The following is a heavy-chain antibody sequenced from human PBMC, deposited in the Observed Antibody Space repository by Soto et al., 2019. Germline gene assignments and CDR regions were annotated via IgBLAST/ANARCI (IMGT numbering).Heavy chain of an antibody. J-gene: IGHJ6*02. CDR1: GFTFSSYS. CDR3: ATLGYCTNGVCFASYYYYGMDV. V-gene: IGHV3-21*01. Sequence: GGSLRLSCAASGFTFSSYSMNWVRQAPGKGLEWVSSISSSSSYIYYADSVKGRFTISRDNAKNSLYLQMNSLRAEDTAVYYCATLGYCTNGVCFASYYYYGMDVWGQGTTVTVSS. CDR2: ISSSSSYI. D-gene: IGHD2-8*01.